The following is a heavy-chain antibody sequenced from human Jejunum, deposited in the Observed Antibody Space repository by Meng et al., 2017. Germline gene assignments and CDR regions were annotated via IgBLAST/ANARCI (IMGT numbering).Heavy chain of an antibody. J-gene: IGHJ4*02. Sequence: GESLKTSCAASGFIFSTYWMHWVRQAPGKGLVWVSRINGDGSSTRYADSVKGRFTISRDNAKNTVDLQMNSLRAEDTGVYYCARDRRYSIDYWGQGTLVTVSS. CDR1: GFIFSTYW. CDR2: INGDGSST. CDR3: ARDRRYSIDY. D-gene: IGHD2-15*01. V-gene: IGHV3-74*01.